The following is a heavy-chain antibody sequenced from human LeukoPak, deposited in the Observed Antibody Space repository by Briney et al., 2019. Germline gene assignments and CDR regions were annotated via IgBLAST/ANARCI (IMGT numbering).Heavy chain of an antibody. Sequence: ASVKVSCKASGYTFTGYYMHWVRQAPGQGLEWMGWINPNSGGTNYAQKFQGRVTMTRDTSISTAYMELSRLRSDDTAVYYRARAPEAAAGKGDYWGQGTLVTVSS. CDR1: GYTFTGYY. J-gene: IGHJ4*02. CDR3: ARAPEAAAGKGDY. V-gene: IGHV1-2*02. CDR2: INPNSGGT. D-gene: IGHD6-13*01.